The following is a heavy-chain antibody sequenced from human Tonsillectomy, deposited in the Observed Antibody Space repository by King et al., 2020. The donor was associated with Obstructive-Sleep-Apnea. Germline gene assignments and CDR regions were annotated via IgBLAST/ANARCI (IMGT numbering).Heavy chain of an antibody. V-gene: IGHV3-30-3*01. CDR2: ISSDGSYK. CDR3: ARARGPRDDDAFDV. Sequence: VQLVQSGGGVVQPGRSLRLSCAASGFTFSSYAMHWVRQAPGKGLEWVAVISSDGSYKYYADSVKGRFTISRVNSKNTLYLHMNGLRTEDTAVYYCARARGPRDDDAFDVWGQGTMVTVSS. CDR1: GFTFSSYA. J-gene: IGHJ3*01.